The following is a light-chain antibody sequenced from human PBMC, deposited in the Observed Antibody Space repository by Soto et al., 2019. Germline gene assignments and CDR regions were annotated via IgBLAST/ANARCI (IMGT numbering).Light chain of an antibody. CDR1: SSDVGYYDY. Sequence: QSALTQPPSASGFLGQSVTISCTGTSSDVGYYDYVSWYQQHPGKAPKLVIYEVTKRPSGVPDRVSASKSGNTASLTVSGLRAEDEADYYCSSYAGSNNVVFGSGTKLTVL. J-gene: IGLJ1*01. CDR2: EVT. CDR3: SSYAGSNNVV. V-gene: IGLV2-8*01.